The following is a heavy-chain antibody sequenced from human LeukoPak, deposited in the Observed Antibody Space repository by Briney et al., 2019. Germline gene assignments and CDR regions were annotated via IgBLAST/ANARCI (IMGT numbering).Heavy chain of an antibody. Sequence: PGGSLRLSCAASGFTFSSYGMHWVRQAPGKGLEWVAFIRYDGSNKYYADSVKGRFTISRDNSKNTLYLQMNSLRAEDTAVYYCAKDLYGYRKSGVGNWFDPWGQGTLVTVSS. CDR3: AKDLYGYRKSGVGNWFDP. D-gene: IGHD5-24*01. J-gene: IGHJ5*02. V-gene: IGHV3-30*02. CDR2: IRYDGSNK. CDR1: GFTFSSYG.